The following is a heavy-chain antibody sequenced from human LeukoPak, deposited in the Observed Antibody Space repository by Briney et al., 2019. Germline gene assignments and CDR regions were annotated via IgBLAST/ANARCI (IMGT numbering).Heavy chain of an antibody. J-gene: IGHJ3*02. D-gene: IGHD3-10*01. CDR3: ARRYYGSGILPRHFDI. CDR2: VNAGNGNT. V-gene: IGHV1-3*01. CDR1: GNTFTSYS. Sequence: ASGKGFCKASGNTFTSYSMHLGGPAPGQRLEWVGWVNAGNGNTKYSQKFQGRVTITRDTSASTAYMELSSLRSEDTAVYYCARRYYGSGILPRHFDIWGQGTMVTVSS.